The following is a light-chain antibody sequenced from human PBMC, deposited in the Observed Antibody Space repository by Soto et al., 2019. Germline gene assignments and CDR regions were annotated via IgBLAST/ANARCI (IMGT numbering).Light chain of an antibody. Sequence: EIVLTQSPGTLSLSLGDGATLSCRASQSVSSSYLAWYQHKPGQAPRLLVYGASTRATGIPDRFSGSGSGTDFTLTISRLEPEDFAVYYCQQYGSSPYTFGQGTKLEIK. CDR2: GAS. J-gene: IGKJ2*01. V-gene: IGKV3-20*01. CDR3: QQYGSSPYT. CDR1: QSVSSSY.